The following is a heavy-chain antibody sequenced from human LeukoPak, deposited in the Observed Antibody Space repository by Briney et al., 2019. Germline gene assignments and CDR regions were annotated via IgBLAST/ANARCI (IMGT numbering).Heavy chain of an antibody. CDR3: AVGYCSGGSCSFDY. D-gene: IGHD2-15*01. J-gene: IGHJ4*02. CDR2: IYHSGST. V-gene: IGHV4-59*01. Sequence: PSETLSLTCTLSGGSISTYYWSWIRQPPGKGLEWIGYIYHSGSTNYNPSLKSRVTISVDTSKNQFSLKLSSVTAADTAVYYCAVGYCSGGSCSFDYWGQGTLVTVSS. CDR1: GGSISTYY.